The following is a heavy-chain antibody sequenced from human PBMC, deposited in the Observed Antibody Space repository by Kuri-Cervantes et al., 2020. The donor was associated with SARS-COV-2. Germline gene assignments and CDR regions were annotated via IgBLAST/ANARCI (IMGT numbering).Heavy chain of an antibody. D-gene: IGHD1-26*01. CDR2: ISSSGSYT. J-gene: IGHJ3*01. CDR3: ARGCAWELLCAFDF. V-gene: IGHV3-21*01. CDR1: EFSFTTNN. Sequence: GESLKISCSASEFSFTTNNMNWVRQAPGKGLEWVSSISSSGSYTYYADSVKGRFTISRDNSKNTLYLQMNSLRAEDTAVYYCARGCAWELLCAFDFWGQGTLVTVSS.